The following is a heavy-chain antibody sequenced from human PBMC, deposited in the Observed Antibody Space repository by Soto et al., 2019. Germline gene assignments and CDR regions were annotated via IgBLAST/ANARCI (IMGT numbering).Heavy chain of an antibody. CDR1: GFTVSSNY. V-gene: IGHV3-53*05. CDR3: AGESITMIVVVIKGPFDY. D-gene: IGHD3-22*01. CDR2: IYSGGST. J-gene: IGHJ4*02. Sequence: EVQLVETGGGLIQPGGSLRLSCAASGFTVSSNYMSWVRQAPGKGLEWVSVIYSGGSTYYADSVKGRFTISRDNSKNTLYLQMNSLRAEDTAVYYCAGESITMIVVVIKGPFDYWGQGTLVTVSS.